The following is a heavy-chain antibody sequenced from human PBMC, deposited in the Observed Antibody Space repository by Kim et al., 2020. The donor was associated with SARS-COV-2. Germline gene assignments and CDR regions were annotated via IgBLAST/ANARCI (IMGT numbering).Heavy chain of an antibody. CDR2: IKQDGSEK. D-gene: IGHD3-3*01. Sequence: GGSLRLSCAASGFTFSSYWMSWVRQAPGKGLEWVANIKQDGSEKYYVDSVKGRFTISRDNAKNSLYLQMNSLRAEDTAVYYCARERGNYDFWSGIYYYYGMDVWGQGTTVTVSS. CDR3: ARERGNYDFWSGIYYYYGMDV. V-gene: IGHV3-7*01. J-gene: IGHJ6*02. CDR1: GFTFSSYW.